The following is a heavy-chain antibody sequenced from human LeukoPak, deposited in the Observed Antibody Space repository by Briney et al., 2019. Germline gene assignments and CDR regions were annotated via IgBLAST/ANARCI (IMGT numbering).Heavy chain of an antibody. J-gene: IGHJ4*02. CDR3: ANIFGGNSHRSDY. D-gene: IGHD4-23*01. CDR2: IKTKTDGGTT. V-gene: IGHV3-15*01. Sequence: PGGSLRLSCAASGFTFSSAWMSWFRRAPGQGLEWLGRIKTKTDGGTTDYAAPVKGRFTISRDDSKDTLYLQMNSLKSDDTAVYYCANIFGGNSHRSDYWGQGTLVTVSS. CDR1: GFTFSSAW.